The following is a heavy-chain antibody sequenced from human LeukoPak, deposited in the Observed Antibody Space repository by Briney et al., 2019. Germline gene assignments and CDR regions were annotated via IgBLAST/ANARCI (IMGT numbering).Heavy chain of an antibody. CDR3: AREEGIFGVVIHDY. Sequence: SETLSLTCTVSGGSISSYYWSWIRQPAGKGLEWIGRIYTSGSTNYNPSLKSRVTMSVDTSKNQFSLKLSSVTAADTAVYYCAREEGIFGVVIHDYWGQGTLVTVSS. D-gene: IGHD3-3*01. V-gene: IGHV4-4*07. CDR1: GGSISSYY. J-gene: IGHJ4*02. CDR2: IYTSGST.